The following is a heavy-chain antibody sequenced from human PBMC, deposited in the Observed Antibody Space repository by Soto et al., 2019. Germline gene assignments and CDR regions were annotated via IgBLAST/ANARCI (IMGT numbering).Heavy chain of an antibody. CDR1: GYTFTTYY. CDR2: INPNGGAT. J-gene: IGHJ4*02. V-gene: IGHV1-46*01. D-gene: IGHD6-19*01. Sequence: ASVKVSCKTSGYTFTTYYMYWVRQAPGQGLEWMGTINPNGGATSYAQKFQGRVTMTRDTSTSTVYMELSSLTSEDTVIYYCATNSAWQPLDYWGQGSLVTVSS. CDR3: ATNSAWQPLDY.